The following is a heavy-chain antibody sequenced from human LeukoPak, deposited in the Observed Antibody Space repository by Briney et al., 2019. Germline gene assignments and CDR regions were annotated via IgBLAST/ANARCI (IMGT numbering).Heavy chain of an antibody. CDR1: GFTFSSYW. D-gene: IGHD6-19*01. V-gene: IGHV3-74*01. J-gene: IGHJ5*02. CDR3: AREGIAVAGITWFDP. Sequence: GGSLRLSCAASGFTFSSYWMHWVRQAPGKGLMWVSRINSDGSSTSYADSVKGRFTISRDNAKNTLYLQMNSLRAEDTAVYYCAREGIAVAGITWFDPWGQGTLVTVSS. CDR2: INSDGSST.